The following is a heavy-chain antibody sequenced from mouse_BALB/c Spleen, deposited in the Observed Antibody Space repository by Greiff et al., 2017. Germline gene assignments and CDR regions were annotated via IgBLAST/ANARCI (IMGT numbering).Heavy chain of an antibody. CDR3: AREGTGRGFAY. CDR2: IWAGGST. CDR1: GFSLTSYG. D-gene: IGHD4-1*01. V-gene: IGHV2-9*02. J-gene: IGHJ3*01. Sequence: VKLMESGPGLVAPSQSLSITCTVSGFSLTSYGVHWVRQPPGKGLEWLGVIWAGGSTNYNSALMSRLSISKDNSKSQVFLKMNSLQTDDPAMYYCAREGTGRGFAYWGQGTLVTVSA.